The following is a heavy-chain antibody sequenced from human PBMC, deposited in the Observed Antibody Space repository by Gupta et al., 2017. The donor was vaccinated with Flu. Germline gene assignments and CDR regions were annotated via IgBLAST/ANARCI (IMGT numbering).Heavy chain of an antibody. CDR1: GYIFTSYG. V-gene: IGHV1-18*01. J-gene: IGHJ4*02. Sequence: QVQLAQSGAEVKKPGASVKVSCKASGYIFTSYGVSWVRQAPGQGLEWMGWISTYNGNTNYAQKFQGRFTMTTDKNANTAYMELRGLRDDDTALYFCARVRGHFAGSHDSWGQGTLVTVSS. CDR3: ARVRGHFAGSHDS. D-gene: IGHD1-26*01. CDR2: ISTYNGNT.